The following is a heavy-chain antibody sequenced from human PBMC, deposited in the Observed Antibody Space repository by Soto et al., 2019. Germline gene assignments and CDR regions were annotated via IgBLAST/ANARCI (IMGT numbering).Heavy chain of an antibody. Sequence: XXTLSLPFTVSGGSISSNIYYWGCIRQPQGKGLEWIGNIHYSGSTYYDSSLKSRVTISVDTSKNQFSLKLSSVTAADTAVYYCASQHYYDSSGYYVVYWGQGTLVTVSS. CDR1: GGSISSNIYY. CDR2: IHYSGST. D-gene: IGHD3-22*01. J-gene: IGHJ4*02. CDR3: ASQHYYDSSGYYVVY. V-gene: IGHV4-39*01.